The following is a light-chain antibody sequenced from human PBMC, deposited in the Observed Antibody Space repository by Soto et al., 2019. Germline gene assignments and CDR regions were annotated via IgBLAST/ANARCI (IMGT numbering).Light chain of an antibody. CDR3: QQYGSSLWT. CDR2: DAF. V-gene: IGKV3-20*01. J-gene: IGKJ1*01. Sequence: EIVLTQSPATLSLSPGERATLSCRASQSVGSYFAWYQQKPGQAPRLLIYDAFSRATGIPARFSGSGSGTDFTLTISRLEPEDFAVYYCQQYGSSLWTFGQGTKVEI. CDR1: QSVGSY.